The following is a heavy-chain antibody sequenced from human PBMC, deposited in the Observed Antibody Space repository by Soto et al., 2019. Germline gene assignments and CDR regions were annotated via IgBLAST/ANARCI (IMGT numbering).Heavy chain of an antibody. D-gene: IGHD2-15*01. J-gene: IGHJ6*02. Sequence: ASVKVSCKASGYTFTSYGISWVRQAPGQGLEWMGWISAYNGNTNYAQKLQGRVTMTTDTSTSTAYMELRSLRSDDTAVYYCARVVVADYYYYGMDVWGQRTTVTVSS. CDR2: ISAYNGNT. V-gene: IGHV1-18*01. CDR3: ARVVVADYYYYGMDV. CDR1: GYTFTSYG.